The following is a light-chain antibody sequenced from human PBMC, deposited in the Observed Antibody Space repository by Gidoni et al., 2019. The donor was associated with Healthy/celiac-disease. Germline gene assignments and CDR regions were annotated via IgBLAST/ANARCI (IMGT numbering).Light chain of an antibody. V-gene: IGKV1D-13*01. J-gene: IGKJ4*01. CDR1: QGISSA. CDR2: DAS. Sequence: AIQLTQSPSSLSASVGDRVTITCRASQGISSALDWYQQKPGKAPKLLIYDASSLESGVPSRFSGSGSGTDFTLTISSLQPEDFATYYCQQFNNYPLTFGGXTKVESK. CDR3: QQFNNYPLT.